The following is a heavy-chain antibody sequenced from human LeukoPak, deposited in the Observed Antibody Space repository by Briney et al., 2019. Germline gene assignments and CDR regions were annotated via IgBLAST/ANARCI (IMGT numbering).Heavy chain of an antibody. CDR3: AKPLPARTLEHLWGYYDSSGYRGYFEY. V-gene: IGHV3-30*18. CDR1: GFTFSSYG. D-gene: IGHD3-22*01. J-gene: IGHJ4*02. Sequence: GGSLRLSCAASGFTFSSYGMHWVRQAPGKGLEWVAVISYDGSNKYYADSVKGRFTISRDNSKNTLYLQMNSLRAEDTAVYYCAKPLPARTLEHLWGYYDSSGYRGYFEYWGQGTLVTVSS. CDR2: ISYDGSNK.